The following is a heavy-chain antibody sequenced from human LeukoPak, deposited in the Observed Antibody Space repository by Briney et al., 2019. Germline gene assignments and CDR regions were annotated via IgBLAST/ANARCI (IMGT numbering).Heavy chain of an antibody. CDR1: GGSFSDYF. Sequence: PSETLSLTCAVYGGSFSDYFWSWIRQPPGKGLEWIGEISHSGSTTYNPSLRSRVTISGDTSKKQFSLKLSSVTAADTAVYYCARHYGPWGQGTLVTVSS. J-gene: IGHJ4*02. V-gene: IGHV4-34*01. CDR3: ARHYGP. D-gene: IGHD3-16*01. CDR2: ISHSGST.